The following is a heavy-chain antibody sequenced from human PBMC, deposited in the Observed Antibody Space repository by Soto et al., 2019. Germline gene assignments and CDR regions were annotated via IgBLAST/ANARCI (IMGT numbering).Heavy chain of an antibody. Sequence: SGGSLSLSCAASGFTFSSYGMHWVRQAPGKGLEWVAVIWYDGSNKYYADSVKGRFTISRDNSKNTLYLQMNSLRAEDTAVYYCARSHSQLALFDYWGQGTLVTVSS. CDR1: GFTFSSYG. J-gene: IGHJ4*02. D-gene: IGHD6-6*01. CDR3: ARSHSQLALFDY. V-gene: IGHV3-33*01. CDR2: IWYDGSNK.